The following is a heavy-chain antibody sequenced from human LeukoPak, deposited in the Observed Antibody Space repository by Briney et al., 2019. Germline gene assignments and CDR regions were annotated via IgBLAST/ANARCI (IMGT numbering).Heavy chain of an antibody. D-gene: IGHD4-23*01. CDR1: GFSFSDYY. V-gene: IGHV3-72*01. CDR3: VDLGSTVAY. J-gene: IGHJ4*02. Sequence: GGSLRLSCAASGFSFSDYYMDWVRQAPGKGLELVARIKNKPNSYTTHYAESVRGRFTISRDDSKNSLYLQMNSLKTADTAVYYYVDLGSTVAYWGQGTLVTVSS. CDR2: IKNKPNSYTT.